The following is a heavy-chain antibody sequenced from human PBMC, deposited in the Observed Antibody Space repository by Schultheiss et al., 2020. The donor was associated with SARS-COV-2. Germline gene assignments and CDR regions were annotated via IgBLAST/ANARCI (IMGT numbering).Heavy chain of an antibody. CDR2: INHSGST. Sequence: SETLSLTCAVYGGSFSGYYWSWIRQTPGKGLEWIGEINHSGSTNYNPSLKSRVTISVDTSKNQFSLKLSSVTAADTAVYYCARGSGWPPYYYYGMDVWGQGTTVTVSS. D-gene: IGHD6-19*01. V-gene: IGHV4-34*01. CDR3: ARGSGWPPYYYYGMDV. CDR1: GGSFSGYY. J-gene: IGHJ6*02.